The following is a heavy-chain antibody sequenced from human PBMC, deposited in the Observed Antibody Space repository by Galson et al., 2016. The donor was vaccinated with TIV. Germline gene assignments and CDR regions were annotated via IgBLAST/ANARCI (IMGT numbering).Heavy chain of an antibody. Sequence: LALVKPTQTLTLTCSFSGFSLSTTGVGVGWIRQPPGGALEWLGVIYWDDDKRYGPSLNNRLTLTGDTSKNQVVLTMTNLDPVDTGTYFCAHIRITLIPDAFYVWGQGTVVTVSS. CDR2: IYWDDDK. V-gene: IGHV2-5*05. D-gene: IGHD2/OR15-2a*01. CDR1: GFSLSTTGVG. CDR3: AHIRITLIPDAFYV. J-gene: IGHJ3*01.